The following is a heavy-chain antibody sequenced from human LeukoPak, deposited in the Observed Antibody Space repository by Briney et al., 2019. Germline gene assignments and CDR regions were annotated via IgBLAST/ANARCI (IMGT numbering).Heavy chain of an antibody. V-gene: IGHV4-59*01. D-gene: IGHD4-11*01. Sequence: PSETLSLTCTVSDDSITMYYWTWIRQPPGKGLEWIGYVDHTGSTKFNPSLNGRVSISRDTSKNFFSLRLRSVTAAETAVYFCARGRVSSSTWYSTYYYFFYMDFWGKGTTVTVSS. CDR3: ARGRVSSSTWYSTYYYFFYMDF. J-gene: IGHJ6*03. CDR2: VDHTGST. CDR1: DDSITMYY.